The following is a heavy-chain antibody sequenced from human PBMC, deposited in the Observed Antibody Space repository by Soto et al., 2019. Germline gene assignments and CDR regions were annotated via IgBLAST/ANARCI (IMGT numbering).Heavy chain of an antibody. CDR1: GFTFSSYG. J-gene: IGHJ4*02. Sequence: QVQLVESGGGVVQPGRSLRLSCAASGFTFSSYGMHWVRQAPGKGLEWVAVIWYDGSNKYYADSVKGRFTISRDNSKNSLYMQMNSLRAEDTAVYYCARHQVHQWLATDSWGQGTLVTVSS. CDR3: ARHQVHQWLATDS. CDR2: IWYDGSNK. V-gene: IGHV3-33*01. D-gene: IGHD6-19*01.